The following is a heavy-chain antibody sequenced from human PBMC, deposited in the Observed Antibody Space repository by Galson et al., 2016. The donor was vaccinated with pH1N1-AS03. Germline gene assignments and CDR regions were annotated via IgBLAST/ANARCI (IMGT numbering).Heavy chain of an antibody. D-gene: IGHD4-17*01. Sequence: SETLSLTCAVSGGSMTSPDWWTWVRQPPGKGLEWIGEVHYSGTTSYNPSLNSRVTMSIDKSNNQFSLKLSSVTAADTAVYYCARHLSGDYVGWFDPWGQGILVTVSS. J-gene: IGHJ5*02. CDR2: VHYSGTT. V-gene: IGHV4-4*02. CDR1: GGSMTSPDW. CDR3: ARHLSGDYVGWFDP.